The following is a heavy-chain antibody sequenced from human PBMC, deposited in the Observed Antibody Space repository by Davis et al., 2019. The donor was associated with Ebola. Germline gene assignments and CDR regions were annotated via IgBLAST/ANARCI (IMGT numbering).Heavy chain of an antibody. CDR3: ARDRGIVVVPAAMIGYYYGMDV. J-gene: IGHJ6*02. CDR1: GFTFSSYW. Sequence: GGSLRLSCAASGFTFSSYWMSWVRQAPGKGLEWVSGIVGGGSSTYYADSVKGRFTISRDNSKNSLYLQMNSLRTEDTAVYYCARDRGIVVVPAAMIGYYYGMDVWGQGTTVTVSS. CDR2: IVGGGSST. V-gene: IGHV3-23*01. D-gene: IGHD2-2*01.